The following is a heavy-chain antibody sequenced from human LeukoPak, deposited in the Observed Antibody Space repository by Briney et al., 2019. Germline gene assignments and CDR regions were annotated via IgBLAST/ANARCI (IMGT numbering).Heavy chain of an antibody. CDR3: ARAAGTTASFDY. CDR1: GFTFSSYS. CDR2: ISSSSSYI. V-gene: IGHV3-21*01. Sequence: GGSLRLSCAASGFTFSSYSMNWVRQAPGKGLEWVSSISSSSSYIYYADSVKGRFTISRDNAKNSLYLQMNSLRAEDTAVYYCARAAGTTASFDYWGQGTLVTVSS. J-gene: IGHJ4*02. D-gene: IGHD1-7*01.